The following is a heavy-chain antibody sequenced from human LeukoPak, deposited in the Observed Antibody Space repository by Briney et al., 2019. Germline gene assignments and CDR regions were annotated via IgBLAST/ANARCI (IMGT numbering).Heavy chain of an antibody. Sequence: GGSLRLSCAASGFTFSSYSMNWVRQAPGKGLEWVSSISSSSSYIYYADSVKGRFTISRDNAKNSLYLQMNSLSAEDTAVYYCARLGGIVVVPAAMFDYWGQGTLVTVSS. CDR3: ARLGGIVVVPAAMFDY. CDR2: ISSSSSYI. CDR1: GFTFSSYS. J-gene: IGHJ4*02. D-gene: IGHD2-2*01. V-gene: IGHV3-21*01.